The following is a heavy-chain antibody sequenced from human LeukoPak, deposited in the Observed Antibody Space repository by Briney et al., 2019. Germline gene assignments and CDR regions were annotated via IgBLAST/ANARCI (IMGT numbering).Heavy chain of an antibody. Sequence: GGTLRLSCAASGFTFSSYSMNWVRQAPGKGLEWVSYISSSSSTIYYADSVKGRFTISRDNAKNSLYLQMNSLRDEDTAGYNCARELKVYYDSSGYPDYWGQGTLVTVSS. V-gene: IGHV3-48*02. CDR2: ISSSSSTI. CDR1: GFTFSSYS. CDR3: ARELKVYYDSSGYPDY. J-gene: IGHJ4*02. D-gene: IGHD3-22*01.